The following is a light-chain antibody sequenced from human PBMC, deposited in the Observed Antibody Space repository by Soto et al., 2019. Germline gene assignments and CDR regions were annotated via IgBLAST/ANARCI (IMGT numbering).Light chain of an antibody. CDR3: QQYDTWPLT. J-gene: IGKJ4*01. V-gene: IGKV3-15*01. CDR2: DAS. CDR1: QSVGSN. Sequence: EIVMTQSPATLSVSPGERVTLSCRARQSVGSNLAWYQQTPGQAPRVVTYDASTRATVIPARFSGSGSGTEFTLTISSLQSEDFAVYYCQQYDTWPLTFGGGTKVDIK.